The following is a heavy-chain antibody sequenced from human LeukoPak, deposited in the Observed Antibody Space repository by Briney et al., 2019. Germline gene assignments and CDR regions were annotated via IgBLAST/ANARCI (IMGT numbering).Heavy chain of an antibody. V-gene: IGHV4-34*12. CDR2: IIHTGRT. CDR1: GVSFSGYY. D-gene: IGHD1-26*01. J-gene: IGHJ4*02. CDR3: TKTSPGIPLDF. Sequence: SETLSLTSAVSGVSFSGYYWSWIRQPPGKGPEWVGEIIHTGRTSYNPPLKIRGTISLDTSKNQFSLRLSFVTAADTAMYYCTKTSPGIPLDFWGQGTLVTVSS.